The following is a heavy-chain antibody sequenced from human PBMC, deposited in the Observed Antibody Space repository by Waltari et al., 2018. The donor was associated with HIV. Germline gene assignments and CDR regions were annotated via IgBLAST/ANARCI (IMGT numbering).Heavy chain of an antibody. J-gene: IGHJ4*02. Sequence: QVQLVESGGGVVQPGRSLRLSCATSGFTLSSYGMHWVRQAPGKGLEWWKVIWYDGSRKYYADSVKGRFTISRDNSKNTLYLQMNSLRIEDTAVYYCARKYSSSWGAPFDYWGQGTLVTVSS. CDR1: GFTLSSYG. V-gene: IGHV3-33*01. D-gene: IGHD6-13*01. CDR2: IWYDGSRK. CDR3: ARKYSSSWGAPFDY.